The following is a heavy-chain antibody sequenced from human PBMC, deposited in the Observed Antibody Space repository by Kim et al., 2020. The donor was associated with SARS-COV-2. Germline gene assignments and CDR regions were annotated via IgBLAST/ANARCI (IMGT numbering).Heavy chain of an antibody. CDR3: ARRMMTSKSPFDC. J-gene: IGHJ4*02. D-gene: IGHD4-17*01. CDR1: GFTFSSYS. Sequence: GGSLRLSCAASGFTFSSYSMNWVRQAPGKGLEWISYISTSTSTIYYADSVKGRFTISRDNAKNSLYLQMNSLRAEDTAVYYCARRMMTSKSPFDCWGQGTLVTVSS. V-gene: IGHV3-48*04. CDR2: ISTSTSTI.